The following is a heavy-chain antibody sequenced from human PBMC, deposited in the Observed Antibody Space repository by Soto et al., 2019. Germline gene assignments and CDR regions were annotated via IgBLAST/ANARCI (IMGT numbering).Heavy chain of an antibody. Sequence: LSLTCTVSGASISGFYWSWIRKSAGKGLEWIGRIYATGTTDYNLSLKSRVMMSVDTSKKQFSLKLRSVTAADTAVYYCVRDGTKTLRDWFDPWGQGISVTVSS. D-gene: IGHD1-1*01. V-gene: IGHV4-4*07. J-gene: IGHJ5*02. CDR3: VRDGTKTLRDWFDP. CDR2: IYATGTT. CDR1: GASISGFY.